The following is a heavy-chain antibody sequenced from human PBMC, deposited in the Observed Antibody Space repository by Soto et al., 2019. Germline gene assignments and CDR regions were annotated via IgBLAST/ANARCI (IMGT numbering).Heavy chain of an antibody. D-gene: IGHD1-1*01. CDR2: TNGDGTKT. CDR3: VRGRVGTGAFDI. Sequence: EVQLVESGGGLQQPGGSLRLSCSASGFTFSSYAMSWVRRTPGEGLEWVSATNGDGTKTYVAESVKGRFTISRDNSMNTLFLEMHRLRVVDTAVYHCVRGRVGTGAFDIWGQGTLVTVSS. CDR1: GFTFSSYA. V-gene: IGHV3-23*04. J-gene: IGHJ3*02.